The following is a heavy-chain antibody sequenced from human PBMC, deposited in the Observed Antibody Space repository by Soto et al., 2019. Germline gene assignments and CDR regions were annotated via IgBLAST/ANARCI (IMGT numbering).Heavy chain of an antibody. D-gene: IGHD3-10*01. CDR3: AKHRGAPGDSQPLFDY. V-gene: IGHV3-23*01. Sequence: HPGGSLRLSCAASGFTFSSYAMSWVRQAPGKGLEWVSAISGSGGSTYYADSVKGRFTVSRDKSKNTLYLQMNSLRAEDTAVYYCAKHRGAPGDSQPLFDYWGQGTLVTVSS. CDR2: ISGSGGST. J-gene: IGHJ4*02. CDR1: GFTFSSYA.